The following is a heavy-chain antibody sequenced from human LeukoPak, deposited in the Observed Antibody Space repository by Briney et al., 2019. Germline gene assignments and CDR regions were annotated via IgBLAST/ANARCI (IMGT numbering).Heavy chain of an antibody. CDR2: IDPKTGNT. Sequence: GASVKVSCKASGYTFTINGISWVRQAPGQGLEWVGWIDPKTGNTRYAQKFQGRVTITRDTPIGTVYMELSSLKSDDTAVYYCASEAFCASGNCYLQRVASWGPGTLVTVSS. V-gene: IGHV1-18*01. CDR3: ASEAFCASGNCYLQRVAS. D-gene: IGHD3-22*01. CDR1: GYTFTING. J-gene: IGHJ4*02.